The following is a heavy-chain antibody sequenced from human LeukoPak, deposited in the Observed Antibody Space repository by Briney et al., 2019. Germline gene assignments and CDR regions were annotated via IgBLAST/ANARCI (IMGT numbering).Heavy chain of an antibody. Sequence: PGGSLRLSCSASGFTFTSYTMNWVRQAPGRGLEWGSSMSGSSTYIFYADSVKGRFTISRDNAKNSLYLQMNSLRAKDSALYYCTRDPMYTIGGDYWGQGTLVTVSS. J-gene: IGHJ4*02. D-gene: IGHD6-19*01. CDR2: MSGSSTYI. V-gene: IGHV3-21*01. CDR1: GFTFTSYT. CDR3: TRDPMYTIGGDY.